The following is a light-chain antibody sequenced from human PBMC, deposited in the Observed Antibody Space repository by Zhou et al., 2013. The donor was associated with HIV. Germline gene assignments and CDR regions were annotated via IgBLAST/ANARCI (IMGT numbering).Light chain of an antibody. CDR2: KAS. CDR3: QQYNSYSVT. CDR1: QGISSW. Sequence: DIQMTQSPSSVSASVGDRVTITCRASQGISSWLAWYQQKPGKAPMLLIYKASTLESGVPSRFSGSGSGTEFTLTISSLQPDDIATYYCQQYNSYSVTFGPGTKVDIK. J-gene: IGKJ3*01. V-gene: IGKV1-5*03.